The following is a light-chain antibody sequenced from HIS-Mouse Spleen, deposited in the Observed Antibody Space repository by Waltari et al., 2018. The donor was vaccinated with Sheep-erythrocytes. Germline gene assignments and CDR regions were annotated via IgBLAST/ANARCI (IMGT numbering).Light chain of an antibody. J-gene: IGLJ2*01. CDR3: QVWDSSSHVV. V-gene: IGLV3-21*02. CDR1: NIGSKS. Sequence: SYVLTQPPSVSVAPGQTARITCGGNNIGSKSVHWYQQKPGQAPVLVVYDDSDRPSGIPERFSGSNSGNTATLTIRRVEAGDEADYYCQVWDSSSHVVFGGGTKLTVL. CDR2: DDS.